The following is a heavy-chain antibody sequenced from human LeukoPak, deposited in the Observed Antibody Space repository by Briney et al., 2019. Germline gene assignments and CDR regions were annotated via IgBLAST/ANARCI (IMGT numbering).Heavy chain of an antibody. CDR2: INPNNGDT. V-gene: IGHV1-2*02. Sequence: AASVKVSCKASGGTFSSYAISWVRQAPGQGLEWMGWINPNNGDTNYAQKFQGRVTMTRDTSISTAYMELSSLRSDDTAVYYCARTRGSHISMAYLDYWGQGTLVTVSS. D-gene: IGHD2/OR15-2a*01. J-gene: IGHJ4*02. CDR3: ARTRGSHISMAYLDY. CDR1: GGTFSSYA.